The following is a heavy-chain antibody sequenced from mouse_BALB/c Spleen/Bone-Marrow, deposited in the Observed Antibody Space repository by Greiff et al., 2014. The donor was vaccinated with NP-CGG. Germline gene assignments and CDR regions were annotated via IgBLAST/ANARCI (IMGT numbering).Heavy chain of an antibody. V-gene: IGHV3-2*02. CDR1: GYSIASDYA. J-gene: IGHJ1*01. Sequence: EVNLVESGPGLVKPSQSLSLTCTVTGYSIASDYAWNWIRQFPGNKLEWMGYIRYSGSTSYTPSLKSRISITRDTSKNQFFLQLNSVTTEDTSTFYCARSVVATRNFDVWGAGTTVTVSS. D-gene: IGHD1-1*01. CDR3: ARSVVATRNFDV. CDR2: IRYSGST.